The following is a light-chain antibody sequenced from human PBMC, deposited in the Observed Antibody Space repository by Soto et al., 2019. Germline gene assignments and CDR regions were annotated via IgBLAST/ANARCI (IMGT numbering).Light chain of an antibody. CDR2: GAS. J-gene: IGKJ1*01. V-gene: IGKV3-20*01. Sequence: EIVLPQSPGTLSLSPGDRATLSCRASQSVSSSYLAWYQQKPGQAPRLLIYGASSRATGIPDRFSGDGSGTEFTLTNSSLQSEDFAVYYCQQYNNWPPWTFGQGTKVDIK. CDR1: QSVSSSY. CDR3: QQYNNWPPWT.